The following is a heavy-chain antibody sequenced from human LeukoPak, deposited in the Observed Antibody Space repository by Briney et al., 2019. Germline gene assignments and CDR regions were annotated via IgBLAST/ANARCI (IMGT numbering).Heavy chain of an antibody. J-gene: IGHJ4*02. V-gene: IGHV4-59*01. D-gene: IGHD3-10*01. CDR2: IYYTGST. CDR1: GASISSYY. CDR3: ARVTYYYASGSYYFDY. Sequence: SETLSLTCTVSGASISSYYWSWIRQPPGKGLEWIGYIYYTGSTNYNPSLKSRVTILIDTSKTQFSLKLSSVTAADTAVYYCARVTYYYASGSYYFDYWGQGTLVTVSS.